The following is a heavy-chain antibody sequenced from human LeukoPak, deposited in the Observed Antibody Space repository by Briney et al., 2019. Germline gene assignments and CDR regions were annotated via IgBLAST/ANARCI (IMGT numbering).Heavy chain of an antibody. CDR1: GGSTYTNSNY. CDR2: LYYSGST. J-gene: IGHJ4*02. D-gene: IGHD1-26*01. CDR3: ARRRRMGPALDY. Sequence: SETLSLTWTVSGGSTYTNSNYWEWIRQPAGKGREWIGSLYYSGSTYIDPSLKTRVIISVDSSKNQLSLGLSSVTAADTGVYYCARRRRMGPALDYWGQGTLVTVS. V-gene: IGHV4-39*01.